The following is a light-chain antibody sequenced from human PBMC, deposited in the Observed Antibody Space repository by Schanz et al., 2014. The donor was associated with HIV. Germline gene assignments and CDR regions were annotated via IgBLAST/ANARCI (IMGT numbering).Light chain of an antibody. CDR2: DVY. CDR3: SSYTSNTTLV. Sequence: QSALTQPASVSGSLGQSINISCTGTSSDVGGYNYVSWYQQHPGKAPTLIIYDVYNRPSGVSSRFSASKSGNTASLTISGLQAEDETDYYCSSYTSNTTLVFGGGTKVTVL. V-gene: IGLV2-14*03. J-gene: IGLJ3*02. CDR1: SSDVGGYNY.